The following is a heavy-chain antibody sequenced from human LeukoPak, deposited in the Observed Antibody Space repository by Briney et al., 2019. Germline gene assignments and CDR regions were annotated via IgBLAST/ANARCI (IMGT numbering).Heavy chain of an antibody. CDR3: ASVVVAVAATDY. CDR1: GFTFSSYA. V-gene: IGHV3-23*01. J-gene: IGHJ4*02. Sequence: GGSLRLSCAASGFTFSSYAMSWVRQAPGKGLEWVSAISGSGGSTYYADSVKGRFTISRDNAKNSLYLQMNSLRAEDTAVYYCASVVVAVAATDYWGQGTLVTVSS. D-gene: IGHD2-15*01. CDR2: ISGSGGST.